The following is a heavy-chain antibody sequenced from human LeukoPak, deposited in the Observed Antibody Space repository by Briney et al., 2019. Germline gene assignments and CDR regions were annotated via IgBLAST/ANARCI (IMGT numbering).Heavy chain of an antibody. D-gene: IGHD6-19*01. V-gene: IGHV3-30*04. CDR3: ARDYLPLGYSSGWIYYYYGMDV. Sequence: PGRSLRLSCAASGFTLSSYAMHWVRQAPGKGLEWVAVISYDGSNKYYADSVKGRFTISRDDSKNTLYLQMNSLRAEDTAVYYCARDYLPLGYSSGWIYYYYGMDVWGKGTTVTVSS. J-gene: IGHJ6*04. CDR2: ISYDGSNK. CDR1: GFTLSSYA.